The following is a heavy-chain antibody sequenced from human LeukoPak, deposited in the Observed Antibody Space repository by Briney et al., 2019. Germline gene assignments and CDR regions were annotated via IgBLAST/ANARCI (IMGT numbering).Heavy chain of an antibody. Sequence: GGSLRLSCAASGFTFSTYGMHWVRQAPDKGLEWVAVIWYDGSNKYYADSVQGRFTISRDNSKNTLYLQMNSLRAEDTAVYSCARASGPFDYWGQGTLVTVSS. J-gene: IGHJ4*02. V-gene: IGHV3-33*01. CDR1: GFTFSTYG. CDR3: ARASGPFDY. D-gene: IGHD3-10*01. CDR2: IWYDGSNK.